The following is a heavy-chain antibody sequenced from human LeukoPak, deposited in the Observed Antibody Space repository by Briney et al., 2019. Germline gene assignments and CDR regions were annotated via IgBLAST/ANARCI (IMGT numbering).Heavy chain of an antibody. CDR1: GFTFSTFV. CDR2: ISSSGGYT. J-gene: IGHJ6*02. Sequence: GGSLRLSCSGSGFTFSTFVMTWVRQAPGKGLELVSGISSSGGYTDYTDSMRGRFTVSRDNSKNTLYLQMNSLRADDTAVYYCAKVLGHDSSGNFWYGMDVWGQGTTVTVSS. D-gene: IGHD3-22*01. V-gene: IGHV3-23*01. CDR3: AKVLGHDSSGNFWYGMDV.